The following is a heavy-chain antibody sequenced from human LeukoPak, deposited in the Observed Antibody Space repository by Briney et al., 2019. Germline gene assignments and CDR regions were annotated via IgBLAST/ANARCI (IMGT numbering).Heavy chain of an antibody. Sequence: SETLSLTCTVSGGSISSGGYYWSWIRQHPGKGLEWMGYIYYSGSTYYNPSLKSRVTISVDTSKNQFSLKLSSVTAADTAVYYCARASVVDAFDIWGQGTMVTVSS. V-gene: IGHV4-31*03. J-gene: IGHJ3*02. CDR3: ARASVVDAFDI. CDR1: GGSISSGGYY. CDR2: IYYSGST. D-gene: IGHD2-2*01.